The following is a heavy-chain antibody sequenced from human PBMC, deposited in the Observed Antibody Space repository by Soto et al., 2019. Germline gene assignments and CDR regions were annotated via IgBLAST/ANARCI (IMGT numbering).Heavy chain of an antibody. D-gene: IGHD6-13*01. J-gene: IGHJ1*01. CDR2: IYYSGST. V-gene: IGHV4-59*01. CDR1: GGSISSYY. Sequence: PSETLSVTCTVSGGSISSYYWSWSRQPPGKGLEWIGYIYYSGSTNYNPSLKSRFTISVDTSKNQFSLKLSSVTAADTAVYYCAIVKGDEYGSSWARCSPWGQRT. CDR3: AIVKGDEYGSSWARCSP.